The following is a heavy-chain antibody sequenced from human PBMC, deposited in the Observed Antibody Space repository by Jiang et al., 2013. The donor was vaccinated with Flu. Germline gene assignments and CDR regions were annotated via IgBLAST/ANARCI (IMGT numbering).Heavy chain of an antibody. Sequence: SGAEVKEPGASVRISCKASGYNFDSFYIHWVRQAPGQGLEWMGTIINPTGDRAKYARRFRDRLTLTRDTSASTAYMELHGLTSEDTALYYCARDWVEFWGQGTLVTVAS. V-gene: IGHV1-46*02. CDR2: INPTGDRA. J-gene: IGHJ4*02. CDR3: ARDWVEF. CDR1: GYNFDSFY. D-gene: IGHD3-10*01.